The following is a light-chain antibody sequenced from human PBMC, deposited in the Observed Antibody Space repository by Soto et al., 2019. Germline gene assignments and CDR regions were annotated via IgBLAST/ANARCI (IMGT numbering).Light chain of an antibody. CDR3: CSFAGSDTVI. CDR1: RSDVGSYNI. J-gene: IGLJ2*01. CDR2: EDS. V-gene: IGLV2-23*01. Sequence: QSALTQPASGSGSPGQSITISCTGTRSDVGSYNIVSWYQHHPGKPPKLMIYEDSKRPSGVSDRFSGSKSGTTASLTLSGLHSEDEADYYCCSFAGSDTVIFGGGTKLTVL.